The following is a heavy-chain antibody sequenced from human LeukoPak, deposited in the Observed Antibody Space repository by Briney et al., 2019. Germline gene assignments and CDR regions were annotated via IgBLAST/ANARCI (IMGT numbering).Heavy chain of an antibody. D-gene: IGHD3-3*01. CDR2: IYYSGNS. CDR3: AVTFFGVVIPNWYFDL. V-gene: IGHV4-30-4*08. Sequence: QPSETLSLTCTVSGASISSGDFYWSWIRQPPGKGLEWIGYIYYSGNSYYNPSLKSRLTISIDTSKNQFSLNLSSVTAADTAVYYCAVTFFGVVIPNWYFDLWGRGTLVTVSS. J-gene: IGHJ2*01. CDR1: GASISSGDFY.